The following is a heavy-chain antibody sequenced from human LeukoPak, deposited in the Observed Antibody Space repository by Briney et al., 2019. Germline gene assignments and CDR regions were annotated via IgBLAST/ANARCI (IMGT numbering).Heavy chain of an antibody. D-gene: IGHD6-25*01. Sequence: PSETLSLTCTVSGDSISNYYWSWIRQPPGKGLEWIGYIYYSGNTDYNPSLKSRVTISVDTSKNQFSLKLSSVTAADTAVYYCAREADYYMDVWGKGTTVTVSS. CDR2: IYYSGNT. CDR3: AREADYYMDV. J-gene: IGHJ6*03. CDR1: GDSISNYY. V-gene: IGHV4-59*01.